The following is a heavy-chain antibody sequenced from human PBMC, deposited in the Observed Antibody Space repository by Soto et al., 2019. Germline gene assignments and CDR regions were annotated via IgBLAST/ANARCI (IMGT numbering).Heavy chain of an antibody. D-gene: IGHD6-13*01. J-gene: IGHJ4*02. Sequence: GGSRIRQAPGKGLEWVSAIGGSGGSTYYADSVKGRFTISRDNSKNTLYLQMNSLRAEDTAVYYCIIAAAAVFDYWGKRTLVTV. CDR1: G. V-gene: IGHV3-23*01. CDR2: IGGSGGST. CDR3: IIAAAAVFDY.